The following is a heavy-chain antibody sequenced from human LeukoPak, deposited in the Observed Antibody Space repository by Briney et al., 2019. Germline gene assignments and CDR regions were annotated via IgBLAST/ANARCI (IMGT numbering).Heavy chain of an antibody. D-gene: IGHD6-13*01. CDR1: GFTFSSYG. J-gene: IGHJ4*02. Sequence: PGGSLRLSCAASGFTFSSYGMHWVRQAPGKGLEWVAVISYDGSNKYYADSVKGRFTISRDNSKNTLYLQMNSLRAEDTAVYYCAVIAAAGNGDYWGQGTLVTVSS. V-gene: IGHV3-30*03. CDR2: ISYDGSNK. CDR3: AVIAAAGNGDY.